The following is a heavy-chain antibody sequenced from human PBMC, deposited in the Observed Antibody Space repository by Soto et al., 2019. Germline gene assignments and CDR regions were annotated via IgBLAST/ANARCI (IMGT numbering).Heavy chain of an antibody. J-gene: IGHJ4*02. CDR2: IYSGGST. Sequence: GGSLRLSCAASGFTVSSNYMSWVRQAPGKGLEWVSVIYSGGSTYYADSVKGRFTISRDNSKNTLYLQMNSLRAEDTAVYYCARDMMPLVPGYWGQGTLVTVSP. D-gene: IGHD6-6*01. V-gene: IGHV3-53*01. CDR3: ARDMMPLVPGY. CDR1: GFTVSSNY.